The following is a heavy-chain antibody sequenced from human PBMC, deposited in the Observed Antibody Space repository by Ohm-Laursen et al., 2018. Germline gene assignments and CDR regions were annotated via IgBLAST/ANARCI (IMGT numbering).Heavy chain of an antibody. CDR3: ANHRSATWVHKRFDY. Sequence: SLRLSCAASGFAFKDYYMSWIRQAPGRGLEWVSSISDSGGDTYYADSVKGRFTISRDNSKNTLYLQMNSLRADDTAVYYCANHRSATWVHKRFDYWGQGTLVTVSS. CDR2: ISDSGGDT. CDR1: GFAFKDYY. D-gene: IGHD5-24*01. J-gene: IGHJ4*02. V-gene: IGHV3-23*01.